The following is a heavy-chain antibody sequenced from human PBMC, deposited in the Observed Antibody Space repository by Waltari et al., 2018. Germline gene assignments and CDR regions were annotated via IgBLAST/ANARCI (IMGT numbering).Heavy chain of an antibody. CDR1: GGTFSSYA. D-gene: IGHD6-13*01. V-gene: IGHV1-69*12. Sequence: QVQLVQSGAEVKKPGSSVKVSCKASGGTFSSYAISWVRPAPGQGLEWMGGIIPIFGTANYAQKFQGRVTITADESTSTAYMELSSLRSEDTAVYYCARGGIAAAGTPSPNFDYWGQGTLVTVSS. CDR3: ARGGIAAAGTPSPNFDY. J-gene: IGHJ4*02. CDR2: IIPIFGTA.